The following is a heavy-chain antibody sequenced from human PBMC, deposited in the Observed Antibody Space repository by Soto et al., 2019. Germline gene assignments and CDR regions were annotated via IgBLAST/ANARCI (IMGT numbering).Heavy chain of an antibody. CDR3: ATTYYFGSGSGY. CDR1: GGSISSYY. Sequence: SETLSLTCTVSGGSISSYYWSWIRQPPGKGLEWIGSIYYSGTTYYNPSLKSRVTISVDTSKNQFSLKLSSVTAADTAVYYCATTYYFGSGSGYWGQGTLVTVSS. V-gene: IGHV4-59*04. J-gene: IGHJ4*02. D-gene: IGHD3-10*01. CDR2: IYYSGTT.